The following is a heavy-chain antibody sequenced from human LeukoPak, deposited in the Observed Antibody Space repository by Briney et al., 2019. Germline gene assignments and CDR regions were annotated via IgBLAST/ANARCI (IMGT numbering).Heavy chain of an antibody. D-gene: IGHD6-13*01. CDR3: AREVAVAGTGWLGSA. CDR1: GYTFTDYY. J-gene: IGHJ5*02. V-gene: IGHV1-2*02. Sequence: ASVKVSCKASGYTFTDYYIHWLRQAPGQGLEWMGWINPNSGGTDYAQKFQGRVTITRDTSISSAYMELSRLRSDDTAAYYCAREVAVAGTGWLGSAWGQGTLVTVSS. CDR2: INPNSGGT.